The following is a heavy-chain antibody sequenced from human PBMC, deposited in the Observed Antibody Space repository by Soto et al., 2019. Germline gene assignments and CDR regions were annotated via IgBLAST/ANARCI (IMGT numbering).Heavy chain of an antibody. V-gene: IGHV4-39*01. D-gene: IGHD3-10*01. CDR2: IYYSGST. CDR3: ARRRSAVYSMWFGELAFDY. J-gene: IGHJ4*02. CDR1: GGSISSSSYY. Sequence: SETLSLTCTVSGGSISSSSYYWGWIRQPPGKGLERIGSIYYSGSTYYNPSLKSRVTISVDTSKNQFSLKLSSVTAADTAVYYCARRRSAVYSMWFGELAFDYWGQGTLVTVSS.